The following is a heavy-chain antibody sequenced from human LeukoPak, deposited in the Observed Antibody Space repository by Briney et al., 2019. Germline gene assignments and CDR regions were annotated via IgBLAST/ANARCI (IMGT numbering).Heavy chain of an antibody. D-gene: IGHD6-13*01. CDR2: ISGSGDST. CDR3: AKSAYSSSWYPTPY. Sequence: GGSLRLSCAASGFTFSSYAMSWVRQAPGKGLEWVSTISGSGDSTYYAVSVRGRFAISRDNSKNTLYLQMNSLRAEDTAVYYCAKSAYSSSWYPTPYWGQGTLVTVSS. V-gene: IGHV3-23*01. J-gene: IGHJ4*02. CDR1: GFTFSSYA.